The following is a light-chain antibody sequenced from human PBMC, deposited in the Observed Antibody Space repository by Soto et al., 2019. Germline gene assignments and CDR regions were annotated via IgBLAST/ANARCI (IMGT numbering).Light chain of an antibody. J-gene: IGKJ2*01. CDR2: AAS. Sequence: ELVLTQSPGTLSLSPGDRATLSCRASQSVTTSHLAWYQQKPGQAPRLLIYAASTMATGVPDRFSGSGSGTGFTLTIRRLEPEDFAVFYCQDFGSLPYTFGQGTKLQIK. CDR1: QSVTTSH. CDR3: QDFGSLPYT. V-gene: IGKV3-20*01.